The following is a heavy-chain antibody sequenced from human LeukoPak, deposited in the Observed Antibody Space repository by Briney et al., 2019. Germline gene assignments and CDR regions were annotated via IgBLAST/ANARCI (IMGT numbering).Heavy chain of an antibody. CDR2: INHSGST. D-gene: IGHD2-2*03. V-gene: IGHV4-34*01. Sequence: SETLSLTCAVYGGSFSGYYWSWIRQPPGKGLEWIGEINHSGSTNYNPSLKSRVTISVDTSKNQFSLKLSSVTAADTAVYYCARGRGSGHGYCSSTSCPRPYYYYYGMDVWGQGTTVTVSS. CDR3: ARGRGSGHGYCSSTSCPRPYYYYYGMDV. CDR1: GGSFSGYY. J-gene: IGHJ6*02.